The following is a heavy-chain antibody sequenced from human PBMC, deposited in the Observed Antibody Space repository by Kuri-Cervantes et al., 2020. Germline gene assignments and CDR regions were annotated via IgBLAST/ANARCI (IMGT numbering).Heavy chain of an antibody. D-gene: IGHD2-15*01. CDR3: TTINPGYCGGGGCHTPDY. J-gene: IGHJ4*01. Sequence: ETLSLTCAASGFTFSSYAMSWVRQVPGKGLEWVARIKSKTSGETTDYGTPVKGRFTISRDDSKNTLFLQMSSLENEDTAVYYCTTINPGYCGGGGCHTPDYWGQGTPVTVSS. CDR2: IKSKTSGETT. CDR1: GFTFSSYA. V-gene: IGHV3-15*01.